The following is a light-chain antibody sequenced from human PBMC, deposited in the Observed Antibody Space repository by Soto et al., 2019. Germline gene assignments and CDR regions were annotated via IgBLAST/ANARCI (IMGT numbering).Light chain of an antibody. CDR3: CSYTVSSTYA. V-gene: IGLV2-14*03. CDR2: DVS. Sequence: QSALTQPSSVSGSPGQSITISCTGTSSDVGGYNHGSWYQPHPGKAPKLIIHDVSDRPSGVSNRFSGAKSGNTAPLTISGLQAEDDADYFCCSYTVSSTYAFGTGTKVTVL. CDR1: SSDVGGYNH. J-gene: IGLJ1*01.